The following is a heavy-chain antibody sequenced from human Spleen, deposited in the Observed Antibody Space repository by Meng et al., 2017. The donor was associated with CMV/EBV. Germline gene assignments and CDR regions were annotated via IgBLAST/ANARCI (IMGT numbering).Heavy chain of an antibody. V-gene: IGHV3-74*01. CDR2: INSDGSST. Sequence: GESLKISCAASGFTFSSYWMHWVRQAPGKGLVWVSRINSDGSSTSYADSVKGRFTISRDNAKNTLYLQMNSLRAEDTAVYCCASGTAATMGHGMDVWGQGTTVTVSS. CDR1: GFTFSSYW. J-gene: IGHJ6*02. D-gene: IGHD2-15*01. CDR3: ASGTAATMGHGMDV.